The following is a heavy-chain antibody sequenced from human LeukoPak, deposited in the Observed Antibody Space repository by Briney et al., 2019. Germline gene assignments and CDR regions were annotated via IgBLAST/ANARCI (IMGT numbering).Heavy chain of an antibody. CDR3: ARDQILWFKELDYYYYMDV. J-gene: IGHJ6*03. CDR2: IKQDGSEK. D-gene: IGHD3-10*01. Sequence: GGSLRLSCAASGFSLSSYAMSWVRQAPGKGLEWVANIKQDGSEKYYVDSVKGRFTISRDNAKNSLYLQMNSLRAEDTAVYYCARDQILWFKELDYYYYMDVWGKGTTVTVSS. V-gene: IGHV3-7*01. CDR1: GFSLSSYA.